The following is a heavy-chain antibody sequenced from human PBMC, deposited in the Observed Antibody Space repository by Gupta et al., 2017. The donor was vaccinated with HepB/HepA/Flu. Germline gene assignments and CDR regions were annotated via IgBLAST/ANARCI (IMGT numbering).Heavy chain of an antibody. CDR2: IYYSGTT. V-gene: IGHV4-39*01. Sequence: QVQLQESGPRLVKPSETLSLTCTVSGGSIRDTTYYWGWVRQSPGEGLAWIGSIYYSGTTYYNPSLKSRVSISVDTANSQFSLKVNSGTATDTAVYYGARLSSGTWFYPHFFDRWGQGTRVTVSS. CDR1: GGSIRDTTYY. CDR3: ARLSSGTWFYPHFFDR. J-gene: IGHJ4*02. D-gene: IGHD6-13*01.